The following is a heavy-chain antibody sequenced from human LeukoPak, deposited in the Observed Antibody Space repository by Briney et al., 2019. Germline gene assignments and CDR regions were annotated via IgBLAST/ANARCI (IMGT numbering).Heavy chain of an antibody. J-gene: IGHJ4*02. D-gene: IGHD3-10*01. V-gene: IGHV3-21*01. CDR1: GFTFSSYS. CDR2: ISSSSSHI. CDR3: ARVGRFGELLGFDY. Sequence: PGGSLRLSCAASGFTFSSYSMNWVRQAPGKGLEWVSSISSSSSHIYYADSVKGRFTISRDNAKNSLYLQMNSLRAEDTAVYYCARVGRFGELLGFDYWGQGTLVTVSS.